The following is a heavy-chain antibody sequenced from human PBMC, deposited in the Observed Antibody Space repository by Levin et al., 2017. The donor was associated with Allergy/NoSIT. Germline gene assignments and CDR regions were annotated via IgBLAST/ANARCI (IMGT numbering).Heavy chain of an antibody. Sequence: GESLKISCKASGYTFTSYYMHWVRQAPGQGLEWMGIINPSGGSTSYAQKFQGRVTMTRDTSTSTVYMELSSLRSEDTAVYYCARVGRKIDWRHSSGWSNYFDYWGQGTLVTVSS. D-gene: IGHD6-19*01. CDR2: INPSGGST. J-gene: IGHJ4*02. CDR3: ARVGRKIDWRHSSGWSNYFDY. V-gene: IGHV1-46*01. CDR1: GYTFTSYY.